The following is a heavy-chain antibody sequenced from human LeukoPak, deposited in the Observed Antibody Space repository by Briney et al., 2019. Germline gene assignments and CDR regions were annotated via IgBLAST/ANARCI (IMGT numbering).Heavy chain of an antibody. D-gene: IGHD6-13*01. CDR3: ARDSSSWYFDY. J-gene: IGHJ4*02. CDR1: GFTFSSYS. CDR2: ISSSSSYI. Sequence: GGSLRLSCAASGFTFSSYSMNWVRQSPGKGLEWVSSISSSSSYIYYADSVKGRFTISRDNAKNSLYLQMNSLRAEDTAVYYCARDSSSWYFDYWGQGTLVTVSS. V-gene: IGHV3-21*01.